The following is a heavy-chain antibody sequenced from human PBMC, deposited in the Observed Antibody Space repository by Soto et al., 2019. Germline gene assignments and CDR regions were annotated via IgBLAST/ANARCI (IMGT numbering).Heavy chain of an antibody. CDR2: IYWDDDK. V-gene: IGHV2-5*02. D-gene: IGHD2-15*01. CDR3: SHSEGSGADCYSRWYFGL. Sequence: QITLKESGPTLVKPTQTLTLTCTFSGFSLTTGGVAVGWIRQPPGKALEWLALIYWDDDKMYSPSLKSRLSLTNDTSKNQVVLTMTNIDPVDTATYYCSHSEGSGADCYSRWYFGLCGRGTLVTVSS. CDR1: GFSLTTGGVA. J-gene: IGHJ2*01.